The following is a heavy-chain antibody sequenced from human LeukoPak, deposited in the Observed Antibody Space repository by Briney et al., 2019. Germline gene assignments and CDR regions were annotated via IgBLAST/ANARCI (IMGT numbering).Heavy chain of an antibody. CDR3: ARDSYYDNSGEGAFDI. J-gene: IGHJ3*02. CDR1: GGSISSYY. V-gene: IGHV4-59*12. CDR2: IYQSGSS. Sequence: SETLSLTCTVSGGSISSYYWTWIRQPPGKGLEWIGYIYQSGSSSYNPSLQSRVTISIDRSKNQFSLKLSSVTAADTAVYYCARDSYYDNSGEGAFDIWGQGAMVTVSA. D-gene: IGHD3-22*01.